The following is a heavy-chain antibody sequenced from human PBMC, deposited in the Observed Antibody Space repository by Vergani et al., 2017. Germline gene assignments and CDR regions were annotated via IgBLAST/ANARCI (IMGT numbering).Heavy chain of an antibody. CDR3: ARDTYDRYSSVWYLGGYTARHNWFDP. D-gene: IGHD6-19*01. V-gene: IGHV3-9*01. J-gene: IGHJ5*02. CDR2: ISWNSGSI. Sequence: EVQLVESGGGLVQPGRSLRLSCAASGFTFDDYAMHWVRQAPGKGLEWVSGISWNSGSIGYADSVKGRFTISRDNAKNSLYLLMSSLRAEDTAVYYCARDTYDRYSSVWYLGGYTARHNWFDPWGQGTLVTVSS. CDR1: GFTFDDYA.